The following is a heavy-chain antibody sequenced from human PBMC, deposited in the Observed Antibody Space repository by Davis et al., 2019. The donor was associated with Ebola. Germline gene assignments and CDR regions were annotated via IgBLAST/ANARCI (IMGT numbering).Heavy chain of an antibody. CDR3: ARDSFCTYGVCNDRDFDY. D-gene: IGHD2-8*01. J-gene: IGHJ4*02. Sequence: ASVKVSCKASGYTFTSYDINWVRQAPGQGLQWMGWISPHNGNTKYAEKFQGRVTMTTDTSTSTAYMELRSLGSDDTAIYYCARDSFCTYGVCNDRDFDYWGQGTLVTVSS. V-gene: IGHV1-18*01. CDR1: GYTFTSYD. CDR2: ISPHNGNT.